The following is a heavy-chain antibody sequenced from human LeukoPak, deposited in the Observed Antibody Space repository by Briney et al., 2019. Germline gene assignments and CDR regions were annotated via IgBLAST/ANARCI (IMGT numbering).Heavy chain of an antibody. CDR1: GFTFSSYW. Sequence: GGSLRLSCAASGFTFSSYWMNWVRQAPGKGLEWVSYISSSSSTIYYADSVKGRFTISRDNAKNSLYLQMNSLRDEDTAVYYCASPLRYSSGWYSFDYWGQGTLVTVSS. D-gene: IGHD6-19*01. CDR2: ISSSSSTI. J-gene: IGHJ4*02. CDR3: ASPLRYSSGWYSFDY. V-gene: IGHV3-48*02.